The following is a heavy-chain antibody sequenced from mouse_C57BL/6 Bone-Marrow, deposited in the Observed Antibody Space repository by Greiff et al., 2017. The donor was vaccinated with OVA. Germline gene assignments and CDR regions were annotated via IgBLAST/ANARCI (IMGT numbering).Heavy chain of an antibody. Sequence: EVQLQQSGPGLVKPSQTVFLTCTVTGISITTGNYRWSWIRQFPGNKLEWIGYIYYSGTITYNPSLTSRTTITRDTPKNQFFLEMNSLTAEDTATYYCAREGQNYGKFYWYFDVWGTGTTVTVSS. CDR3: AREGQNYGKFYWYFDV. J-gene: IGHJ1*03. D-gene: IGHD1-1*01. CDR1: GISITTGNYR. CDR2: IYYSGTI. V-gene: IGHV3-5*01.